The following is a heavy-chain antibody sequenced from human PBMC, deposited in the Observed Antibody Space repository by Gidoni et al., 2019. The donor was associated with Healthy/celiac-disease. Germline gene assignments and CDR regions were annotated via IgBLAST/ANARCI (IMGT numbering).Heavy chain of an antibody. D-gene: IGHD2-2*01. V-gene: IGHV4-34*01. CDR2: INHSGST. CDR1: GGSFSGYY. Sequence: QVQLQQWGAGLLKPSETLSLTCAVYGGSFSGYYWSWIRQPPGKGLEWIGEINHSGSTNYNPSLKSRVTISVDTSKNQFSLKLSSVTAADTAVYYCANGKLGYCSSTSCYEGGVYYYYGMDVWGQGTTVTVSS. J-gene: IGHJ6*02. CDR3: ANGKLGYCSSTSCYEGGVYYYYGMDV.